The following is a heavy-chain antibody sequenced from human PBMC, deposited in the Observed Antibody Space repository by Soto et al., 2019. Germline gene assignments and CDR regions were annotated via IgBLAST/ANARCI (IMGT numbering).Heavy chain of an antibody. CDR3: GRGRSGQIVVFY. Sequence: GASVKVSCKAGGYTFTDYYIQWVRQAPGQGLEYMGWISPKSGGAAYAQKFRGRVTMTRDTSITTVYMELKNLSPDDTAVYYCGRGRSGQIVVFYWGQGTPVTVSS. J-gene: IGHJ4*02. V-gene: IGHV1-2*02. D-gene: IGHD1-26*01. CDR1: GYTFTDYY. CDR2: ISPKSGGA.